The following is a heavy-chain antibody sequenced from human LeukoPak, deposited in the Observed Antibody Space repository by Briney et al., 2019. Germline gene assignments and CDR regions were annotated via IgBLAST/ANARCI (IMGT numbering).Heavy chain of an antibody. CDR3: ARSTKRRDGYFSANWFDP. V-gene: IGHV1-2*02. J-gene: IGHJ5*02. Sequence: ASVKVSCKASGYTFTGYYMHWVRQAPGQGLEWMGWINPNSGGTNYAQKFQGRVTMTRDTSISTAYMELSRLRSDDTAVYYCARSTKRRDGYFSANWFDPWGQGTLVTVSS. CDR1: GYTFTGYY. CDR2: INPNSGGT. D-gene: IGHD5-24*01.